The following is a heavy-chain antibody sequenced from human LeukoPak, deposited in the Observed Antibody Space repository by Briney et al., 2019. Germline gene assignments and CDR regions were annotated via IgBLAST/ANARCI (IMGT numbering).Heavy chain of an antibody. CDR2: IYHSGST. Sequence: NPSETLSLTCAVYGGSFSGYYWSWIRQPPGKGLEWIGEIYHSGSTNYNPSLKSRVTISVDKSKNQFSLKLSSVTAADTAVYYCALRDTGTPFDPWGQGTLVTVSS. D-gene: IGHD1-7*01. V-gene: IGHV4-34*01. CDR3: ALRDTGTPFDP. J-gene: IGHJ5*02. CDR1: GGSFSGYY.